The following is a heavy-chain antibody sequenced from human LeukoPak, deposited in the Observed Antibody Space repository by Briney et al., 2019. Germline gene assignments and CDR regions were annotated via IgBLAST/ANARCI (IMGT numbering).Heavy chain of an antibody. J-gene: IGHJ4*02. V-gene: IGHV3-20*04. CDR1: GFTFHDYA. Sequence: PGGSLRLSCAASGFTFHDYAMHWVRQAPGKGLEWVSGINWNGGSTGYADSVKGRLTISRDNAKNSLYLQMNSLRAEDTALYYCAREHYGSGSYDYWGQGTLVTVSS. CDR3: AREHYGSGSYDY. CDR2: INWNGGST. D-gene: IGHD3-10*01.